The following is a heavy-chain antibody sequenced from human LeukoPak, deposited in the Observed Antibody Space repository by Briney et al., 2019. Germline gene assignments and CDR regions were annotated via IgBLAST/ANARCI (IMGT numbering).Heavy chain of an antibody. V-gene: IGHV4-34*01. J-gene: IGHJ4*02. CDR2: INHSGSA. Sequence: PSETLSLTCGVYGGSFSGYLWNWIRQPPGKGLEWLGEINHSGSANYHPSLKSRVTISVDTSKNQVSLSLSSVTAADTAVYYCARNVGGLRGFDCWGQGTLVTVSS. CDR3: ARNVGGLRGFDC. D-gene: IGHD3-10*01. CDR1: GGSFSGYL.